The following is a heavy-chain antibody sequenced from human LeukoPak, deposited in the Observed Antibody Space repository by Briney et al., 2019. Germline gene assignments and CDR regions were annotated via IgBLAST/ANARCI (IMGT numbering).Heavy chain of an antibody. CDR2: IYPGDSDT. Sequence: ESLKISCKGSGYSFTSYWIGWVRQMPGKGLEWMGIIYPGDSDTRYSPSFQGQVTISADKSISTAYLQWSSLKASDTAMYYCARLTVHSSTSDAFDIWGQGTMVTVSS. CDR3: ARLTVHSSTSDAFDI. J-gene: IGHJ3*02. D-gene: IGHD6-13*01. V-gene: IGHV5-51*01. CDR1: GYSFTSYW.